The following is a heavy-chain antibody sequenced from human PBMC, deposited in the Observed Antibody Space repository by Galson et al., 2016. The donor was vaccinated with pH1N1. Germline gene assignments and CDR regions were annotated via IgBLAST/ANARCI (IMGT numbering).Heavy chain of an antibody. CDR2: IFASGYT. CDR1: GGSISTYY. D-gene: IGHD2-8*01. CDR3: AREYIVLGEGWSYGLDV. J-gene: IGHJ6*02. V-gene: IGHV4-4*07. Sequence: ETLSLTCTVSGGSISTYYWSWIRQPAGKGLEWIGRIFASGYTIYNPSLKSRVTMSVDTSKNQFSLKLNSVTAADTAVYYCAREYIVLGEGWSYGLDVWGQGTTVTVSS.